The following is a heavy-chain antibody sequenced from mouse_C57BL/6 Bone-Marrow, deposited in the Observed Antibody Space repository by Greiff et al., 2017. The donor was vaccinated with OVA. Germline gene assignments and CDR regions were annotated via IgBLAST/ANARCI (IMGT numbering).Heavy chain of an antibody. CDR1: GFTFSSYA. CDR2: ISSGGDYI. CDR3: TIMITTSYWYFDV. J-gene: IGHJ1*03. Sequence: EVKLVESGAGLVKPGGSLKLSCAASGFTFSSYAMSWVRQTPEKRLEWVAYISSGGDYIYYADTVKGRFTISRDNARNTLYLQMSSLKSEDTAMYYCTIMITTSYWYFDVWGTGTTVTVSS. V-gene: IGHV5-9-1*02. D-gene: IGHD2-4*01.